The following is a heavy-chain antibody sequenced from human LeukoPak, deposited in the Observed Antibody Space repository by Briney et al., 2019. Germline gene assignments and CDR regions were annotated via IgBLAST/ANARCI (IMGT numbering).Heavy chain of an antibody. V-gene: IGHV3-21*01. D-gene: IGHD2-15*01. CDR2: IISSSSYI. J-gene: IGHJ4*02. CDR1: GFTFSTYS. CDR3: ARDPQYCSGDSCYSFDY. Sequence: MPGGSLRLSCAASGFTFSTYSMNWVRQAPGKGLEWVSSIISSSSYIYYADSVKGRFTISRDNAKNSLYLQMNSLRAEDTAVYYCARDPQYCSGDSCYSFDYWGQGTLVTVSS.